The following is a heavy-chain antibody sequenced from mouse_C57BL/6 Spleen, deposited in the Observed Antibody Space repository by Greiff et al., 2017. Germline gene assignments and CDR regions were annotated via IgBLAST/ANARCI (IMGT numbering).Heavy chain of an antibody. J-gene: IGHJ2*01. D-gene: IGHD3-2*02. CDR2: ISDGGSYT. CDR1: GFTFSSYA. Sequence: DVHLVESGGGLVKPGGSLKLSCAASGFTFSSYAMSWVRQTPEKRLEWVATISDGGSYTYYPDNVKGRFTISRDNAKNNLYLQMSHLKSEDTAMYYCARAAQATGYYFDYWGQGTTLTVSS. V-gene: IGHV5-4*01. CDR3: ARAAQATGYYFDY.